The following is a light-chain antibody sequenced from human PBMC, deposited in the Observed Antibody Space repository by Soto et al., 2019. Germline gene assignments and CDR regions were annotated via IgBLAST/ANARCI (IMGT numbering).Light chain of an antibody. Sequence: ATLSCRASQSVSSTFLAWYQQKPGQAPRLLIFGVSNRATGIPDRFSGSGSGTDFTLTISRLEPEDFAVYYCGQFVSAPPRTFGQGTKVDIK. CDR3: GQFVSAPPRT. CDR1: QSVSSTF. J-gene: IGKJ1*01. V-gene: IGKV3-20*01. CDR2: GVS.